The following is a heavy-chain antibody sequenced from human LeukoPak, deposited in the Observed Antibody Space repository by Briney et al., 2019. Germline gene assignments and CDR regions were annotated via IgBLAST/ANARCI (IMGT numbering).Heavy chain of an antibody. Sequence: ASVKVSCKASGYTFTSHGISWVRQAPGQGLEWMGWISAYNGNTNYAQKLQGRVTMTTDTSTSTAYMELRSLRSDDTAVYYCARSGYYDSNWSFDYWGQGTLVTVSS. J-gene: IGHJ4*02. D-gene: IGHD3-22*01. CDR1: GYTFTSHG. CDR2: ISAYNGNT. V-gene: IGHV1-18*01. CDR3: ARSGYYDSNWSFDY.